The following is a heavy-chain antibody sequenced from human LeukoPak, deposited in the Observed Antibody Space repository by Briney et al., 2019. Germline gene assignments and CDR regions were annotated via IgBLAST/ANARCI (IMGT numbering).Heavy chain of an antibody. V-gene: IGHV4-59*11. CDR1: GGSINSHY. CDR2: VFNGGST. J-gene: IGHJ4*02. Sequence: SETLSLTCSVSGGSINSHYWSWLRQSPGKGLEWIGYVFNGGSTNYNPSLKSRVTMSLDTSRDQLSLRLSSVTAADTAIYYCASRPAGSTWYGVFDFWSQGTLVTVSS. CDR3: ASRPAGSTWYGVFDF. D-gene: IGHD6-13*01.